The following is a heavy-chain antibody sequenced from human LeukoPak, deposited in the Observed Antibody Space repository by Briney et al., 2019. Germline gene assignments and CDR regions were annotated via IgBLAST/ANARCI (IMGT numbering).Heavy chain of an antibody. CDR3: AKDSSTPGIAAAGFFDAFDI. D-gene: IGHD6-13*01. CDR2: ISGSGGST. Sequence: GGSLRLSCAASGFTFSSYAMSWVRQAPGKGLEWVSAISGSGGSTYYADSVKGRFTIPRDNSKNTLYLQMNSLRAEDTAVYYCAKDSSTPGIAAAGFFDAFDIWGQGIMVTVSS. CDR1: GFTFSSYA. J-gene: IGHJ3*02. V-gene: IGHV3-23*01.